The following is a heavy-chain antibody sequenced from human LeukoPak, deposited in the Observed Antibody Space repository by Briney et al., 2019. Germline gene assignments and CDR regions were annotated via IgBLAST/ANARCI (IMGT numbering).Heavy chain of an antibody. J-gene: IGHJ6*03. CDR1: GFTFDDYG. V-gene: IGHV3-20*04. CDR2: INWNGGST. D-gene: IGHD3-3*01. CDR3: ARVLAIFGVSVGNYMDV. Sequence: GGSLRLSCAASGFTFDDYGMSWVRQAPGKGLEWVSGINWNGGSTGYADSVKGRFTISRDNAKNSLYLQMNSLRAEDTALYYCARVLAIFGVSVGNYMDVWGKGTTVTVSS.